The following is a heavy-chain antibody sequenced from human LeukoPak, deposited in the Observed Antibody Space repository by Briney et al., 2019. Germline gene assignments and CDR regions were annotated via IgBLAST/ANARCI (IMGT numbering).Heavy chain of an antibody. CDR1: GYTFTSYG. D-gene: IGHD1-26*01. J-gene: IGHJ6*03. V-gene: IGHV1-18*01. Sequence: ASVKVSCKASGYTFTSYGISWVRQAPGQGLEWMGWISAYSLNTNYAQNFQGRVTMTTDTSTITAYMELRSLRSDDTAVFYCARVIVGATWGYYYMDVWGKGTTVTISS. CDR3: ARVIVGATWGYYYMDV. CDR2: ISAYSLNT.